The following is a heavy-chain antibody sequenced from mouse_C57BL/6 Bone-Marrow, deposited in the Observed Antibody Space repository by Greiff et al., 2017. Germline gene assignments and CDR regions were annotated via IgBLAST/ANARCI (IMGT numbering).Heavy chain of an antibody. V-gene: IGHV1-36*01. CDR3: AHSYPSYDGYFLDAMDY. CDR2: VYPYNGGT. CDR1: GFTFTDYY. Sequence: VQLQQSGPVLVKPGPSVKISCKASGFTFTDYYMHWVKQSHGKSLEWIGLVYPYNGGTSYNQKFKGKATLTVDTSSSTAYLELNSLTSEDSAVYYCAHSYPSYDGYFLDAMDYLGQGTSVTVSS. J-gene: IGHJ4*01. D-gene: IGHD2-3*01.